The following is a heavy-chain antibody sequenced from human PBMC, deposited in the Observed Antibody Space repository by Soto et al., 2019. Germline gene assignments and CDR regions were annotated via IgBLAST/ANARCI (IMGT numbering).Heavy chain of an antibody. CDR2: IYYSGST. D-gene: IGHD3-10*01. Sequence: SGTLSLTCTVSGGSISSYYWSWIRQPPGKGLEWIGYIYYSGSTNYNPSLKSRVTISVDTSKNQFSLKLSSVTAADTAVYYCARHTPGYGSGSYFDYWGQGTLVTVSS. CDR1: GGSISSYY. V-gene: IGHV4-59*08. CDR3: ARHTPGYGSGSYFDY. J-gene: IGHJ4*02.